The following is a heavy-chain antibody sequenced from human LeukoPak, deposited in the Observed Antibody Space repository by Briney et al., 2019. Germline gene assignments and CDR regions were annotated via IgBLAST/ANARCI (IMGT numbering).Heavy chain of an antibody. J-gene: IGHJ5*02. D-gene: IGHD2-2*01. CDR1: GCIFISYA. V-gene: IGHV1-69*06. Sequence: GASVKVTRKSSGCIFISYAISWVRQAPGQGVEWMGGIIPIFGTANFAQKFQGRVTLTADKFTSTAYMEKSSVRAENTAVYNCAREDGSSTSCYATWFDPWGQGTLVTVSS. CDR2: IIPIFGTA. CDR3: AREDGSSTSCYATWFDP.